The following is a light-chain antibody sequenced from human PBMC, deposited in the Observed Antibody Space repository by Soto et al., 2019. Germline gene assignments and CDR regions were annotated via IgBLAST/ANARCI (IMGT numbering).Light chain of an antibody. V-gene: IGKV1-39*02. CDR1: QSISSY. CDR3: RQYNNWPPIT. J-gene: IGKJ5*01. CDR2: AAS. Sequence: DIQMTQSPSYMSASVGDRVTITCRASQSISSYLNWFQQKPGKAPKLLIYAASTLQSGVPSRFSGSGSGTDFTLTISSLQSEDFAVYYCRQYNNWPPITFGQGTRLEIK.